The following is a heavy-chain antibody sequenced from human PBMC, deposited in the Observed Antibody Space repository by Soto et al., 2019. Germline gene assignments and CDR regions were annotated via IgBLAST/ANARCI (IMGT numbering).Heavy chain of an antibody. V-gene: IGHV3-23*01. CDR1: GFTFSSCA. J-gene: IGHJ4*02. Sequence: EVQLLESGGGLVQPGGSLRLSCAASGFTFSSCAMGWVRQAPGKGLEWVSGMSGNGGSTYYADSVKGRFTISRDTSKNTLYLQMDSLGAEDTAIYYCAEVVGDGNEYYDCWGQGTLVTVSS. D-gene: IGHD3-22*01. CDR2: MSGNGGST. CDR3: AEVVGDGNEYYDC.